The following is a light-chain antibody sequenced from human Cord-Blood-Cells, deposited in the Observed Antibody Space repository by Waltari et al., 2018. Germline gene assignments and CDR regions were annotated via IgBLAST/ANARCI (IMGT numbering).Light chain of an antibody. CDR1: SRDVGSYTL. CDR2: AGS. Sequence: QSALTQPASVSGSPGQSITISCTGTSRDVGSYTLLSWYQQHPGKAPKLRIDAGSKRPSGVSNRFSGSKSGNTASLTISGLQAEDEADYYCCSYAGSSTFVVFGGGTKLTVL. V-gene: IGLV2-23*03. CDR3: CSYAGSSTFVV. J-gene: IGLJ2*01.